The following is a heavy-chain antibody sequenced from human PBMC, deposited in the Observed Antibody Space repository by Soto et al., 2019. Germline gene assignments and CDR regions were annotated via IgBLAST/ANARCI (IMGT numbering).Heavy chain of an antibody. CDR3: ARGGSGSYFWYFDL. CDR2: ISSSSSTL. D-gene: IGHD3-3*01. V-gene: IGHV3-48*03. CDR1: GFTLCRYE. Sequence: GGPLRGLCAAFGFTLCRYEMNWDRQAPGKGLEWVSYISSSSSTLYYADSVKGRFTISRDNAKNSLYLQMNSLRAEDTAVYYCARGGSGSYFWYFDLWGHGTLVTVSS. J-gene: IGHJ2*01.